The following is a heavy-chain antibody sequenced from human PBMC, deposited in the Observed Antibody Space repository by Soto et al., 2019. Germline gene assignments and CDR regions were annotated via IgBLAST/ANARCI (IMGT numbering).Heavy chain of an antibody. CDR2: IYWDDDK. Sequence: QITLKESGPTRVKPTQPLTLTCTFSGFSLSTSGMGVGWIRQPPGKALEWLALIYWDDDKRYSPSLKSRLTITKDTSKNQVVLTMTNMDPVDTATYYCALSTTVKTTYAFDIWGQGTMVTVSS. J-gene: IGHJ3*02. CDR3: ALSTTVKTTYAFDI. V-gene: IGHV2-5*02. CDR1: GFSLSTSGMG. D-gene: IGHD4-17*01.